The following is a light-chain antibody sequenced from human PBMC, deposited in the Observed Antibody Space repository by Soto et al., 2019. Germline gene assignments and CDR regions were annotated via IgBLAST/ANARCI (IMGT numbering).Light chain of an antibody. V-gene: IGLV2-14*01. CDR3: SSHTTGSTLVV. CDR2: EVS. CDR1: SSDIGDYNY. J-gene: IGLJ2*01. Sequence: QSALTQPASVSASPGQSITISCTGTSSDIGDYNYVSWYQQHPGKAPKLMIYEVSNRPSGVSNRFSGSKSGHTASLTISGLQAEDEADYYCSSHTTGSTLVVFGGGTRLTVL.